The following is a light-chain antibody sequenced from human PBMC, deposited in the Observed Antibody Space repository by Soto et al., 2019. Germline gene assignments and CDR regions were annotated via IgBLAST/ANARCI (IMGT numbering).Light chain of an antibody. V-gene: IGKV3-20*01. CDR1: QSVSSSC. Sequence: EIGLMQSPGTLSLSPGERATLSCWASQSVSSSCLAWYQQKPGQAPRLLIYGASSRATGIPDRFSGSGSGTDFTLTISRLEPEDFAVYYCQQYGSSPTYTFGQGTKLEIK. CDR3: QQYGSSPTYT. CDR2: GAS. J-gene: IGKJ2*01.